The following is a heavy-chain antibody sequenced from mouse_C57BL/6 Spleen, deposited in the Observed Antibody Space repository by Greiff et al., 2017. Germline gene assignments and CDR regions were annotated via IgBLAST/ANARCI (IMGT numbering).Heavy chain of an antibody. CDR2: INPSTGGT. Sequence: EVQLQQSGPELVKPGASVKISCKASGYSFTGYYLNWVKQSPEKSLEWIGEINPSTGGTTYNQKFKAKATLTVDKSSSTAYMQLQSLTSEDSAVYYCAREGFDYWGQGTTLTVAS. J-gene: IGHJ2*01. V-gene: IGHV1-42*01. CDR1: GYSFTGYY. CDR3: AREGFDY.